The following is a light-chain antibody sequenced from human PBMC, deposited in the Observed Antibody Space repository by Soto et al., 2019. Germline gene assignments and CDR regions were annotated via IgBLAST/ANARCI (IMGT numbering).Light chain of an antibody. V-gene: IGLV2-14*01. Sequence: QSALTQPASVSGSPGQSITISCTGTSSDVGTFNSVSWYQHHPGKAPKLLIYEVYNRPSGVSNRFSGSKSGNTASLTISGLQAEDEADYYCTSFTSTTTGFVFGSGTKLTVL. CDR1: SSDVGTFNS. J-gene: IGLJ1*01. CDR3: TSFTSTTTGFV. CDR2: EVY.